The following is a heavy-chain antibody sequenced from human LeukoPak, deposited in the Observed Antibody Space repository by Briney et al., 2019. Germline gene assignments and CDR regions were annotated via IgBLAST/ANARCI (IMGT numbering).Heavy chain of an antibody. J-gene: IGHJ5*02. CDR3: ARGVLRELLRFDP. V-gene: IGHV4-59*01. Sequence: SETLSLTCTVSGGSISSYYWSWIRQPPGKGLEWIGYIYYSGSTNYNPSLKSRVTISVDTSKNQFSLKLSSVTAADTAVYYCARGVLRELLRFDPWGQGTLVTVSS. D-gene: IGHD1-26*01. CDR1: GGSISSYY. CDR2: IYYSGST.